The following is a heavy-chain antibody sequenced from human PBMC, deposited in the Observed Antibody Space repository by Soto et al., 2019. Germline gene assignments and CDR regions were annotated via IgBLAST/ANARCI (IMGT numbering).Heavy chain of an antibody. D-gene: IGHD3-10*01. J-gene: IGHJ6*02. CDR3: ARAGTMVRGPYYYYGMDV. CDR2: IYYSRST. Sequence: SETLSLTCTVSGGSISSYYWSWIRQPPGKGLERIGYIYYSRSTNYNPSLKRRVTISVDTSKNQISLKLSSVTAADTAVYYCARAGTMVRGPYYYYGMDVWGQGTTVTVSS. V-gene: IGHV4-59*01. CDR1: GGSISSYY.